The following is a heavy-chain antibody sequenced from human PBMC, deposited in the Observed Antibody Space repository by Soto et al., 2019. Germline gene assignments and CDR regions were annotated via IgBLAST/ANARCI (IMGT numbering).Heavy chain of an antibody. CDR1: GFTFSGYA. J-gene: IGHJ4*02. Sequence: GGSLRLSCAASGFTFSGYAMSWVRQAPGKGLEWVSGISDSGGSTYYADSVKGRFTISRDNSKNTLYLQMNSLRAEDTAVYYCAKVAYDGSGYSPGFDYGGQGTLVPVSS. CDR2: ISDSGGST. CDR3: AKVAYDGSGYSPGFDY. V-gene: IGHV3-23*01. D-gene: IGHD3-22*01.